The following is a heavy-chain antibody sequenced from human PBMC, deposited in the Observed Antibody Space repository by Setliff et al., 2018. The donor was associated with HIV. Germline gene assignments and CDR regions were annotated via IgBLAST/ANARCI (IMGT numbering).Heavy chain of an antibody. CDR3: VRAPPEIQLLASTNGPYYFDY. V-gene: IGHV4-38-2*01. D-gene: IGHD1-1*01. CDR1: DYFVAGGYY. Sequence: SETLSLTCVVSDYFVAGGYYWGWIRQSPGQGLEWSGNIFHSGTTYYNPSLRSRITISVDTSKNQFFLNMTSVTAADTAVYYCVRAPPEIQLLASTNGPYYFDYWGHGTLVTVSS. CDR2: IFHSGTT. J-gene: IGHJ4*01.